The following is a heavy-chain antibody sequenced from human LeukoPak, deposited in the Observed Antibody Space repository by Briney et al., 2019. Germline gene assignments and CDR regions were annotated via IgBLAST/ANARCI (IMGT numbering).Heavy chain of an antibody. CDR3: ASIPRGYCSGGSCYSASNWFDP. Sequence: PGGSLRLSCAASGFTFSSYSMNWVRQAPGKGLEWVSCISSSSSYIYYADSVKGRFTISRDNAKNSLYLQMNSLRAEDTAVYYCASIPRGYCSGGSCYSASNWFDPWGQGTLVTVSS. D-gene: IGHD2-15*01. CDR2: ISSSSSYI. J-gene: IGHJ5*02. CDR1: GFTFSSYS. V-gene: IGHV3-21*01.